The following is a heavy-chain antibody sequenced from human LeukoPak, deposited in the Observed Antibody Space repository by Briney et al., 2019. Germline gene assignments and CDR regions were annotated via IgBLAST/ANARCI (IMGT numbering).Heavy chain of an antibody. CDR3: ARAHYRRYRFDY. J-gene: IGHJ4*02. CDR1: GGSITSYF. CDR2: ISYSGST. V-gene: IGHV4-59*01. Sequence: PSETLSLTCTVSGGSITSYFWGWIRQPQGKGLEWIAYISYSGSTTYNPALKRRVIISVDASKNQFSLKLRSVTAADTAVYYCARAHYRRYRFDYWGQGTVVTVSS. D-gene: IGHD2-2*02.